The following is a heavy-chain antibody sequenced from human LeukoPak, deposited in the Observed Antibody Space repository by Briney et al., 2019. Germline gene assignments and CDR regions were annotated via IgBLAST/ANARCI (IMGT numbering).Heavy chain of an antibody. CDR2: IYYSGST. J-gene: IGHJ5*02. V-gene: IGHV4-39*01. D-gene: IGHD4-11*01. CDR1: GGSISSSGYY. Sequence: SETLSLTCTVSGGSISSSGYYWGWIRQPPGKGLEWIGSIYYSGSTNSNPSLKSRVTISVDTSKNQFSLKLSSVTAADTAVYYCARHMTDYSNRFDPWGQGTLVTVSS. CDR3: ARHMTDYSNRFDP.